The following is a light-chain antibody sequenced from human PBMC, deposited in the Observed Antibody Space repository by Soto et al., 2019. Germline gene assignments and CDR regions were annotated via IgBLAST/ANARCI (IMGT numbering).Light chain of an antibody. Sequence: EIVLTQSPGTLSLSPGERATLSCRASESVGSTFLAWFQQKPDQAPRLLIYGPCSSDNAIPDRFSGSGSGTAFILTISRLEAEDFAVYYCHHYGTSPPNTFGGGTKVEIK. CDR1: ESVGSTF. J-gene: IGKJ4*01. CDR3: HHYGTSPPNT. V-gene: IGKV3-20*01. CDR2: GPC.